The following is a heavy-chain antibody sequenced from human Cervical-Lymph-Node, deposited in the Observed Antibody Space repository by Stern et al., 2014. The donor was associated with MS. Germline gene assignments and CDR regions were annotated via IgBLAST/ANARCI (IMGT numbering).Heavy chain of an antibody. V-gene: IGHV5-51*01. J-gene: IGHJ4*02. CDR2: IYPGHSET. D-gene: IGHD1-26*01. CDR1: GYSFTSHW. Sequence: QLVQSGAEVKKPGESLKISCKGSGYSFTSHWLAWGRQMPGKGPEWMGVIYPGHSETKYNPSFEGHVTISVDKSINTAYLQWSRLQASDTAIYYCARFPYSGSHRGLYFDRWGQGTLVTVSS. CDR3: ARFPYSGSHRGLYFDR.